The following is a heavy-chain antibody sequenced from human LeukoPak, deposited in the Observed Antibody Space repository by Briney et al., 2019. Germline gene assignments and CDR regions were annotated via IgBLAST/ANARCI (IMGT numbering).Heavy chain of an antibody. D-gene: IGHD3-10*01. V-gene: IGHV3-13*01. Sequence: GGSLRLSCAASGFTFSSYDMHWVRQATGKGLEWVSAIGTAGDTYYPGSVKGRFTISRENAKNSLYLQMNSLRAGDTAVYYCARALGFGPKGGMDVWGQGTTVTVSS. J-gene: IGHJ6*02. CDR2: IGTAGDT. CDR3: ARALGFGPKGGMDV. CDR1: GFTFSSYD.